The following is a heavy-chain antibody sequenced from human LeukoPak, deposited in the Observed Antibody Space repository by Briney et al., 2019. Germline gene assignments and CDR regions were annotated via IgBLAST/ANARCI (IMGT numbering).Heavy chain of an antibody. J-gene: IGHJ6*03. D-gene: IGHD6-13*01. V-gene: IGHV1-46*01. CDR1: GYTFTSYY. CDR3: ARGLKAAAGTRRGYYYYYYMDV. Sequence: ASVKVSCKASGYTFTSYYMHWVRQAPGQGLEWMGIINPSGGSTSYAQKFQGRVTMTRDTSTSTVYMELNSLRSEDTAVYYCARGLKAAAGTRRGYYYYYYMDVWGKGTTVTVSS. CDR2: INPSGGST.